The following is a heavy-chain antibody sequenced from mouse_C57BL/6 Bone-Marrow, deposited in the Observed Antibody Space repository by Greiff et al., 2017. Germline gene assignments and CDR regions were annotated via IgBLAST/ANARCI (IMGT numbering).Heavy chain of an antibody. Sequence: EVHLVESGGGLVKPGGSLKLSCAASGFTFSDYGMHWVRQAPEKGLEWVAYISSGSSTIYYADTVKGRFTISGDNAKNTLFLQMTSLRSEDTAMYYCARGSNFDAMDYWGQGTSVTVSS. CDR1: GFTFSDYG. CDR3: ARGSNFDAMDY. D-gene: IGHD4-1*01. J-gene: IGHJ4*01. V-gene: IGHV5-17*01. CDR2: ISSGSSTI.